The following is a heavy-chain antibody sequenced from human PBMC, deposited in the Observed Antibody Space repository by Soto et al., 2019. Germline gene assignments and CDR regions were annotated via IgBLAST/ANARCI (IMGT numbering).Heavy chain of an antibody. D-gene: IGHD2-15*01. Sequence: EVQLVESGGGLVQPGGSLRLSCVVSGFTFSSSWMHWVRQGPGKGLVWVSRMNPDGSAINYADSVKGRFTTSRDNAKNILYLQMNSPRAGGTAFYYRVTGWSGYRGQGTTVTVS. CDR3: VTGWSGY. V-gene: IGHV3-74*01. J-gene: IGHJ6*01. CDR2: MNPDGSAI. CDR1: GFTFSSSW.